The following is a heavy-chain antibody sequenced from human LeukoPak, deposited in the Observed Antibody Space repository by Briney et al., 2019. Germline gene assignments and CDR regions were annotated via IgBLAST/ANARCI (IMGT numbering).Heavy chain of an antibody. CDR3: ARDQEGFDY. CDR1: GYTFTSYY. V-gene: IGHV1-46*01. CDR2: IYPRDGST. J-gene: IGHJ4*02. Sequence: ASVKVSCKTSGYTFTSYYMHWVRQAPGQGLEWMGMIYPRDGSTSYAQKFQGRVTVTRDTSTSTVHMELSGLRSEDTAVYYCARDQEGFDYWGQGTLVTVSS.